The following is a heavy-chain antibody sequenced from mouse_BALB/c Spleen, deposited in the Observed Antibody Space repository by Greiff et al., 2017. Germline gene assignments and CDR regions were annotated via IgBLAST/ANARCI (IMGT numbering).Heavy chain of an antibody. CDR3: ARSTAWFAY. Sequence: EVKLVESGAELVRPGALVKLSCKASGFNIKDYYMHWVKQRPEQGLEWIGWIDPENGNTIYDPKFQGKASITADTSSNTAYLQLSSLTSEDTAVYYCARSTAWFAYWGQGTLVTVSA. CDR2: IDPENGNT. V-gene: IGHV14-1*02. CDR1: GFNIKDYY. J-gene: IGHJ3*01. D-gene: IGHD2-1*01.